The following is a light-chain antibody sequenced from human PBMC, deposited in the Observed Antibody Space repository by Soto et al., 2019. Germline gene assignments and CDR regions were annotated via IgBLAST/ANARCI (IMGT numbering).Light chain of an antibody. Sequence: QSVLTQPPSVTGAPGQRVTISCTGSHSDIGAGYGVHWYQQFPHSAPKLLIYDTTNRPSGVPDRFSGSRSGTSASLAITGLQAEDEADYYCQSFDSSRIGLLFGGGTK. CDR2: DTT. CDR1: HSDIGAGYG. V-gene: IGLV1-40*01. J-gene: IGLJ2*01. CDR3: QSFDSSRIGLL.